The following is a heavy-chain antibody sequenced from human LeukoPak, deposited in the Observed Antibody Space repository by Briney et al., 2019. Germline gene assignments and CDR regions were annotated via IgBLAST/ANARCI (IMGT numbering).Heavy chain of an antibody. CDR1: GFTVSSYY. J-gene: IGHJ4*02. CDR3: ARPDRGSRSYYRFDY. CDR2: IYSGGNT. D-gene: IGHD1-26*01. V-gene: IGHV3-66*04. Sequence: GGSLRISCAASGFTVSSYYMSWVRQAPGRGLEWVSVIYSGGNTYYADSVKGRFTISRDNSKNTLYLQMNSLSAEDTAVYYCARPDRGSRSYYRFDYWGQGTLATVSS.